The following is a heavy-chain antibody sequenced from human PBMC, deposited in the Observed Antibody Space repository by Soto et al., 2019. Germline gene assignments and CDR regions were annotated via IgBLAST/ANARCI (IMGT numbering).Heavy chain of an antibody. CDR2: INSDGSNT. CDR3: TRSGSSPYYYGMDV. Sequence: EVQLVESGGGLVQPGGSLRLSCAASGFTFSSYWMHWVRQAPGKGLVWVSRINSDGSNTNYAYSVKGRFTISRDNAKNTLYLQMNSLRAEDTAVYYCTRSGSSPYYYGMDVWGQGTTVTVSS. V-gene: IGHV3-74*01. D-gene: IGHD6-6*01. J-gene: IGHJ6*02. CDR1: GFTFSSYW.